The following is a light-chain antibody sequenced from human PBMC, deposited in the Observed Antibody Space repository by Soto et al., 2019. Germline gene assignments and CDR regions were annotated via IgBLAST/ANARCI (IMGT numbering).Light chain of an antibody. CDR1: QNIRTN. CDR2: GAS. CDR3: QQYGSSPTWT. Sequence: DIVMTQSPATLSVSQGERATLSCRASQNIRTNLAWYQHKPGQAPRLLIYGASTGATGVPARFSGSGSGTEFTLTISRLEPEDSAVYYCQQYGSSPTWTFGQGTKVDIK. J-gene: IGKJ1*01. V-gene: IGKV3-15*01.